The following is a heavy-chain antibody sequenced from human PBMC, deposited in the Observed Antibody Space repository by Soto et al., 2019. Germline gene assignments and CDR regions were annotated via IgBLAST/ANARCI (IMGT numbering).Heavy chain of an antibody. D-gene: IGHD5-18*01. CDR1: GFTFRSYA. CDR3: VRGGSDEETVMGVFDS. V-gene: IGHV3-30*04. CDR2: ISYDGRNT. Sequence: GGSLRLSCVASGFTFRSYAVHWVRQAPGKGLEWVAVISYDGRNTYYADSVKGRFTISRDNSKNTLSLHMDSLTTDDTAVYYCVRGGSDEETVMGVFDSWGQGALVTVSS. J-gene: IGHJ4*02.